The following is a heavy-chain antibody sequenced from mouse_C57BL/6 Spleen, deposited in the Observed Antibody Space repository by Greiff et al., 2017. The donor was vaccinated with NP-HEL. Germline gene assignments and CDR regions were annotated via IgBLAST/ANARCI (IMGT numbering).Heavy chain of an antibody. V-gene: IGHV1-76*01. CDR1: GYTFTDYY. J-gene: IGHJ2*01. Sequence: VQLQESGAELVRPGASVKLSCKASGYTFTDYYINWVKQRPGQGLEWIARIYPGSGNTYYNEKFKGKATLTAEKSSSTAYMQLSSLTSEDSAVYFCARGDYYGFDYWGQGTTLTVSS. CDR2: IYPGSGNT. D-gene: IGHD1-1*01. CDR3: ARGDYYGFDY.